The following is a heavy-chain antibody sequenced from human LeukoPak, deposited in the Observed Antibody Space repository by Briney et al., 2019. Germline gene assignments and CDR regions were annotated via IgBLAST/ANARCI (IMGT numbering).Heavy chain of an antibody. V-gene: IGHV4-59*08. CDR3: ARRGLYYDSSGYFGSRGVYYYYGMDV. CDR1: GGSISSCY. CDR2: IYYSGST. D-gene: IGHD3-22*01. J-gene: IGHJ6*02. Sequence: SETLSLTCTVSGGSISSCYWSWIRQPPGKGLEWIGYIYYSGSTNYNPSLKSRVTISVDTSKNQFSLKLSSVTAADTAVYYCARRGLYYDSSGYFGSRGVYYYYGMDVWGQGTTVTVSS.